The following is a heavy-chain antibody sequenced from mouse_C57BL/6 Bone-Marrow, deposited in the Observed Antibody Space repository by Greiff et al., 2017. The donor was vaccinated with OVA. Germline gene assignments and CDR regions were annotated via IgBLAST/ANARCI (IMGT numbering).Heavy chain of an antibody. J-gene: IGHJ1*03. CDR3: ARDWRGFHWYFDV. D-gene: IGHD4-1*01. CDR1: GYTFTDYY. CDR2: INPYNGGT. V-gene: IGHV1-19*01. Sequence: EVQLQQSGPVLVKPGASVKMSCKASGYTFTDYYMNWVKQSHGKSLEWIGVINPYNGGTSYNQKFKGKATLTVAPSSSTAYMELNSLTSEDSAVYYCARDWRGFHWYFDVWGTGTTVTVSS.